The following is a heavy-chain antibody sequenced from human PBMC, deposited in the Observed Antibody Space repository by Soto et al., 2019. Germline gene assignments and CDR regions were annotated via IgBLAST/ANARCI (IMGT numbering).Heavy chain of an antibody. Sequence: SETLSRTCTVSCGSISGSYWSWIRQTPWKVLEWCVYIHYSGSTNYNPYLKSRVTMSVDSAKNQFSLQLSSVTAADTAVYFCTKYRRTDAEVYSFDYWAQGALVTFSS. CDR1: CGSISGSY. CDR2: IHYSGST. V-gene: IGHV4-59*01. J-gene: IGHJ4*02. CDR3: TKYRRTDAEVYSFDY. D-gene: IGHD2-2*01.